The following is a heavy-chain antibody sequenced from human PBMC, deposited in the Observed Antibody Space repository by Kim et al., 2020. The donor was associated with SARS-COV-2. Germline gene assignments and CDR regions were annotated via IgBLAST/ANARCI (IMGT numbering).Heavy chain of an antibody. CDR2: T. Sequence: TGYAESGKGRFTIARTNAKNSLFLQMNSPRAEDTALYHCVRGYAGGPFDLWGQGTLVTVSS. J-gene: IGHJ4*02. D-gene: IGHD3-16*01. CDR3: VRGYAGGPFDL. V-gene: IGHV3-20*01.